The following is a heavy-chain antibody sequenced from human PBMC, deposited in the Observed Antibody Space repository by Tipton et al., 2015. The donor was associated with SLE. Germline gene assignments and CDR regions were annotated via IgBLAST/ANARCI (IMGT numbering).Heavy chain of an antibody. D-gene: IGHD1-1*01. J-gene: IGHJ6*02. CDR2: IYYSRNT. CDR3: AIPLEGEGRYGMDV. CDR1: GGSISSYY. V-gene: IGHV4-59*01. Sequence: TLSLTCTVSGGSISSYYWSWIRQPPGKGLEWIGYIYYSRNTNYNPSLKSRVTISVDTSKNQFSLKLSSVTAADTAVYYCAIPLEGEGRYGMDVWGQGTTVTVSS.